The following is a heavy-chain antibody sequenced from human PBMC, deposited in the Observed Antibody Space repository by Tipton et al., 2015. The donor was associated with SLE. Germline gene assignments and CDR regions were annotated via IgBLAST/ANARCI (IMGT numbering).Heavy chain of an antibody. D-gene: IGHD1-26*01. Sequence: TLSLTCTVSGGSISSYYWSWIRQPPGKGLEWIGYVYHSGSAYYNPSLKSRVTISVDTSKNQFSLKLSSVTAADTAVYYCARGVLGGSYPYWGQGTLVTVSS. CDR1: GGSISSYY. CDR2: VYHSGSA. J-gene: IGHJ4*02. V-gene: IGHV4-59*12. CDR3: ARGVLGGSYPY.